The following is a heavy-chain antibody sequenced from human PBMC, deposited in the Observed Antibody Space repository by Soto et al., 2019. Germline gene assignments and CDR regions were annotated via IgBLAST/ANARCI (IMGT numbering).Heavy chain of an antibody. CDR1: GGSISSYY. D-gene: IGHD6-13*01. CDR2: IYTSGST. Sequence: SETLSLTCTVSGGSISSYYWSWIRQPAGKGLEWIGRIYTSGSTNYNPSLKSRVTMSVDTSKNQFSLKLSSVTAADTAVYYCARDLPGYSSSWYRSYYYYGMDVWGQGTTVTV. J-gene: IGHJ6*02. V-gene: IGHV4-4*07. CDR3: ARDLPGYSSSWYRSYYYYGMDV.